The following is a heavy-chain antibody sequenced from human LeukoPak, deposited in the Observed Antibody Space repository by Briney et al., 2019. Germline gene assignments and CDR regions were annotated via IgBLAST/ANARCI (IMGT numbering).Heavy chain of an antibody. CDR3: ARALVDGYKELGY. V-gene: IGHV1-18*01. CDR1: GYTFTTYG. Sequence: GASVKVSCKASGYTFTTYGITWVRPAPGQGLEWMGWISAYNGNTNYAQKFQGRVTMTTDTSTSTAYMELRSLRSDYTAMYYCARALVDGYKELGYWGQGTLVTVSS. J-gene: IGHJ4*02. CDR2: ISAYNGNT. D-gene: IGHD5-24*01.